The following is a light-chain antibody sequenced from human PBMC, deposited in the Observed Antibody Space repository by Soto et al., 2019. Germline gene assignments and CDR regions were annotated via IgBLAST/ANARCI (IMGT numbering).Light chain of an antibody. CDR3: CSYGGTYTPWV. Sequence: QSALTQPRSVSGSPGQSVTISCTGTSSDVGDHNYVSWYQQHPGKVPKLIIYRVTGRPSGIPDRFSGSKSGNTASLTISGLQADDEADYYCCSYGGTYTPWVFGGGTQLTVL. V-gene: IGLV2-11*01. CDR1: SSDVGDHNY. CDR2: RVT. J-gene: IGLJ3*02.